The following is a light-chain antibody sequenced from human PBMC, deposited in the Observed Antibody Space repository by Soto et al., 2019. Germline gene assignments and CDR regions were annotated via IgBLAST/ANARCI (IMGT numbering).Light chain of an antibody. J-gene: IGLJ3*02. CDR3: CSYAATFSV. V-gene: IGLV2-11*01. CDR2: EGT. CDR1: SSDVGGYNY. Sequence: QSALTQPRSVSGSPGQSVTISCTGTSSDVGGYNYVSWYQHHPGKAPKLIIYEGTTRPSGVSYRFSGSKSGNTASLTISGLQAEDEADYFCCSYAATFSVFGGGTKVTVL.